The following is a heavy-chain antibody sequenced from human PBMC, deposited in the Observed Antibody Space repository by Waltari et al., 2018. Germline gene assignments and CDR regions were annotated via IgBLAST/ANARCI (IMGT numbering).Heavy chain of an antibody. CDR1: GFPFSSFT. Sequence: EVQLVESGGGLVQPGGFLRLSCAGSGFPFSSFTMHWVGHAPGKGLEWVSGISGIGDITSYADSVKGRFTISRDTSKNTLYLLLNSLRPGDTAIYYCASAPRPEVSAPFDFWGRGTLVTVSS. J-gene: IGHJ4*02. V-gene: IGHV3-23*04. CDR2: ISGIGDIT. D-gene: IGHD2-8*01. CDR3: ASAPRPEVSAPFDF.